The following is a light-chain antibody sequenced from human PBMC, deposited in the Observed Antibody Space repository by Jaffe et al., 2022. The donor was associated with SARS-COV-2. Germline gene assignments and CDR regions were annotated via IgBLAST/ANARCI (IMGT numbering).Light chain of an antibody. Sequence: DIQLTQSPSFLSASVGDRVTITCRASQGISNDLAWYQQKPGKAPKLLIYAASTLQSGVPSRFSGSGSGTEFTLTISSLQPEDFATYYCQQLNSYLLFTFGPGTKVDIK. CDR3: QQLNSYLLFT. CDR2: AAS. J-gene: IGKJ3*01. V-gene: IGKV1-9*01. CDR1: QGISND.